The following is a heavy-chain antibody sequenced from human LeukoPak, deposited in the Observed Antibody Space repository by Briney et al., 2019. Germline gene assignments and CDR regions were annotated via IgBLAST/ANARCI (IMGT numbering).Heavy chain of an antibody. CDR2: LYNNGGI. V-gene: IGHV3-66*01. CDR1: GFHVRNNY. J-gene: IGHJ3*02. D-gene: IGHD3-9*01. Sequence: GGSLRLSCAASGFHVRNNYMSWVRQAPGKGRGWASILYNNGGIDYAASVRGRFAISRDHSKNTLYLQMNGLRVEDTAIYYCARDAGLDAFDIWGQGTMVGVSS. CDR3: ARDAGLDAFDI.